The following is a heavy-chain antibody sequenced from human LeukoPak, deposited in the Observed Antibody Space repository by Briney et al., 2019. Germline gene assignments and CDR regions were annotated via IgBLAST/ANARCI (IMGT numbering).Heavy chain of an antibody. J-gene: IGHJ3*02. D-gene: IGHD1-14*01. Sequence: SETLSLTCTVSGGSISSYYWSWIRQPPGKGLEWIGYIYYSGSTNYNPSLKSRVTISVDTSKNQFSLKLSSVTAADTAVYYCARLTHLSAFDIWGQGTMVTASS. CDR2: IYYSGST. CDR1: GGSISSYY. CDR3: ARLTHLSAFDI. V-gene: IGHV4-59*01.